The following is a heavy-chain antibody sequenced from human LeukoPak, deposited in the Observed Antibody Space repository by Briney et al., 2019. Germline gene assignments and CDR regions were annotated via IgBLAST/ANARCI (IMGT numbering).Heavy chain of an antibody. CDR3: ARGEVGAVSDFDY. J-gene: IGHJ4*02. CDR1: GGSISSSNW. Sequence: SETLSLTCAVSGGSISSSNWWSWVRQPPGKGLEWIGCIYYSGSTSYNPSLKSRVTILADTSKNQFSLKLSSVTTADTAVYYCARGEVGAVSDFDYWGQGILVTVSS. CDR2: IYYSGST. V-gene: IGHV4-4*02. D-gene: IGHD1-26*01.